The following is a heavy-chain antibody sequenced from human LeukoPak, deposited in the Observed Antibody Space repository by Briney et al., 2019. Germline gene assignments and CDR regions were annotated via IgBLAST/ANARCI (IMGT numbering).Heavy chain of an antibody. D-gene: IGHD2-2*01. V-gene: IGHV4-34*01. CDR1: GGSFIGYS. CDR2: IHHSGST. J-gene: IGHJ4*02. CDR3: ARSQLLYFFDH. Sequence: SETLSLTCAATGGSFIGYSWSWIRQAPGKGLEWIGEIHHSGSTXXNXSLKSRVTMSVDTSKRQLSLKLASVTAADTGLYYCARSQLLYFFDHWGQGTLVAVSS.